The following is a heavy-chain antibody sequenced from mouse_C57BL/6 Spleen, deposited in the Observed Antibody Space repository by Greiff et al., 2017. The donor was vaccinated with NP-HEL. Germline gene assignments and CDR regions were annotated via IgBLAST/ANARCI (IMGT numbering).Heavy chain of an antibody. CDR3: ARAGDSSGYYYAMDY. V-gene: IGHV1-7*01. Sequence: VQLQQSGAELAKPGASVKLSCKASGYTFTSYWMHWVKQRPGQGLEWIGYINPSSGYTKYNQKFKDKATLTADNSSSTAYMQLSSLTYEDSAVYYCARAGDSSGYYYAMDYWGQGTSVTVSS. J-gene: IGHJ4*01. D-gene: IGHD3-2*01. CDR1: GYTFTSYW. CDR2: INPSSGYT.